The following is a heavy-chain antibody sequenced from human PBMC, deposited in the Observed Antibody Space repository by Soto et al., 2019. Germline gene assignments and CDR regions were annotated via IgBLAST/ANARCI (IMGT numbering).Heavy chain of an antibody. J-gene: IGHJ4*02. CDR2: LNPVGGGA. D-gene: IGHD5-12*01. CDR3: ARGYSRQPREY. Sequence: QVQLVQSGAEVKKPGASVKVSCKASGYSFTSYYLHWVRQAPGQGLEWMGVLNPVGGGATYAQKFQGRVTMTRDTSTPTVYMELSSLRSEDTAMYYCARGYSRQPREYWGQGTLVTVS. V-gene: IGHV1-46*01. CDR1: GYSFTSYY.